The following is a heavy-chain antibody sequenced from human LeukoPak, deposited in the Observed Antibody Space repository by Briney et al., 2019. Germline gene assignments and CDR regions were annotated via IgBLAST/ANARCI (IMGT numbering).Heavy chain of an antibody. Sequence: EASVKVSCKASGCTFTSYYMHWVRQAPGQGLEWMAIINPSGGSTSYAQKFQGRVTVTRDTSTSTVYMELSSLRSEDTAVYCCAGSGSYSRELFDYWGQGTLVTVSS. CDR2: INPSGGST. J-gene: IGHJ4*02. CDR3: AGSGSYSRELFDY. V-gene: IGHV1-46*01. D-gene: IGHD1-26*01. CDR1: GCTFTSYY.